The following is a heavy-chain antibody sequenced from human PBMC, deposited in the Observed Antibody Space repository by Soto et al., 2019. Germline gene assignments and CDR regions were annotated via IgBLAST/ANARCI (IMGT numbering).Heavy chain of an antibody. CDR3: TRDDGDCSGGSCYAGRFDP. CDR2: IRSKAYGGTT. Sequence: GGSLRLSCTASGFTFGDYAMSWFRQAPGKGLEWVGFIRSKAYGGTTEYAASVKGRFTISRDDSKSIAYLQMNSLKTEDTAVYYRTRDDGDCSGGSCYAGRFDPWGQGTLVTVSS. D-gene: IGHD2-15*01. V-gene: IGHV3-49*03. CDR1: GFTFGDYA. J-gene: IGHJ5*02.